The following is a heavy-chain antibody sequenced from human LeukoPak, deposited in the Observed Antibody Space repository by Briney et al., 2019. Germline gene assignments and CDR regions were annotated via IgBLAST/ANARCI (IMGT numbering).Heavy chain of an antibody. J-gene: IGHJ3*02. CDR2: FDPEDGET. V-gene: IGHV1-24*01. D-gene: IGHD3-22*01. CDR3: ATVSRSMMGTDAFDI. Sequence: ASVKVSCKVSGYTLTELSMHWVRQAPGKGLEWMGGFDPEDGETIYAQKFQGRVTMTEDTSTDTAYMELSSLRSEDTAVYYCATVSRSMMGTDAFDIRGQGTMVTVSS. CDR1: GYTLTELS.